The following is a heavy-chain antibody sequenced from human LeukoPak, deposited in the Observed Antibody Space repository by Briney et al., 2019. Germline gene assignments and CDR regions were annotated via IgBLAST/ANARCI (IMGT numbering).Heavy chain of an antibody. Sequence: PSETLSLTCTVSGGSISSYYWSWLRQPPGKGLEWIGNIYYSGSTNYNPSLKSRVTISVDTSKNQFSLKLSSVTAADTAVYYCATLTEYYYGMDVWGQGTTVTVSS. V-gene: IGHV4-59*01. J-gene: IGHJ6*02. CDR3: ATLTEYYYGMDV. D-gene: IGHD2-8*02. CDR1: GGSISSYY. CDR2: IYYSGST.